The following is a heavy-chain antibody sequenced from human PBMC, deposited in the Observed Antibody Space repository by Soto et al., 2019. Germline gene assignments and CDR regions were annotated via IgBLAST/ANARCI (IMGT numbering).Heavy chain of an antibody. V-gene: IGHV5-51*01. CDR3: AISGYCTNGVCSYYYGMDV. D-gene: IGHD2-8*01. J-gene: IGHJ6*02. CDR1: GCSFTSYW. Sequence: GESLKISCKGSGCSFTSYWIGWVRQMPGKGLEWMGIIYPGDSDTRYSPSFQGQVTISADKSISTAYLQWSSLKASDTAMYYCAISGYCTNGVCSYYYGMDVWGQGTTVTVSS. CDR2: IYPGDSDT.